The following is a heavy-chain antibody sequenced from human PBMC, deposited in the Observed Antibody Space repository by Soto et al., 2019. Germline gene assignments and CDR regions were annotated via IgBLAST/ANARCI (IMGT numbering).Heavy chain of an antibody. D-gene: IGHD2-15*01. J-gene: IGHJ4*02. CDR3: ARVRCSGGSCYSPPGY. CDR2: ISAYNGNT. Sequence: QVQLVQSGVEVKKPGASVKVSCKASGYTFTSYGISWVRQAPGQGLEWMGWISAYNGNTNFAQKLQGRVTMTTDTSTSTAYMELRSLTSDDTAVYYCARVRCSGGSCYSPPGYWGQGTLVTVSS. CDR1: GYTFTSYG. V-gene: IGHV1-18*01.